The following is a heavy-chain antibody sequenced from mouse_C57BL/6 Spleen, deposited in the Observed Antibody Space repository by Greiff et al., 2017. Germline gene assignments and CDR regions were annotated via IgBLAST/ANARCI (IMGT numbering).Heavy chain of an antibody. Sequence: DVHLVESGGDLVKPGGSLKLSCAASGFTFSSYGLSWVRQTPDKRLEWVATISSGGSYTYYPDSVKGRFTISRDNAKNTLDLQMSSLKSEDTAMYYCARGDYSNLYYYAMDYWGQGTSVTVSS. CDR2: ISSGGSYT. CDR1: GFTFSSYG. CDR3: ARGDYSNLYYYAMDY. D-gene: IGHD2-5*01. V-gene: IGHV5-6*01. J-gene: IGHJ4*01.